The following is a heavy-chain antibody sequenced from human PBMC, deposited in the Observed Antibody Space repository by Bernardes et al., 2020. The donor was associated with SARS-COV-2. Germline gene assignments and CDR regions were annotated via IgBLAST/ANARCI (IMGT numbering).Heavy chain of an antibody. Sequence: SETLSLTRKVSGAFISNNYWSWIRQPAGKGPEWVGRIYGSGTTIYHPSVKGRVIMSVDTSKNQFSLNLTSVTAADTAVYYCARGPYCGADCALDYWGQGILVTVS. CDR3: ARGPYCGADCALDY. D-gene: IGHD2-21*02. CDR2: IYGSGTT. J-gene: IGHJ4*02. CDR1: GAFISNNY. V-gene: IGHV4-4*07.